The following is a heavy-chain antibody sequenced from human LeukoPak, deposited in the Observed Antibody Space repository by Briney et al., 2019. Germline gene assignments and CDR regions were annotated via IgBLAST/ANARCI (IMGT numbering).Heavy chain of an antibody. Sequence: GGSLRLSCAASGFTFSSYAMSWVRQAPGKGLEWVSAISGSGGSTYYADSVKGRFTISRDNSKNTLYLQMNSLRADDTVVYYFADIPMTRVTNGRVHWGQGTLVTVSS. J-gene: IGHJ4*02. CDR1: GFTFSSYA. D-gene: IGHD4-17*01. CDR2: ISGSGGST. V-gene: IGHV3-23*01. CDR3: ADIPMTRVTNGRVH.